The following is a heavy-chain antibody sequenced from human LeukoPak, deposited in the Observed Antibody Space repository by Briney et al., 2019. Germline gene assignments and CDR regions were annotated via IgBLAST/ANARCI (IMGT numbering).Heavy chain of an antibody. CDR2: IIPIFGIA. Sequence: GASVKVSCKASGGTFSSYAISWVRQAPGQGLEWMGGIIPIFGIANYAQKFQGRVTITADKSTSTAYMELSSLRSEDTAVYYCARDLGYYYDSSGGGAFDIWGQGTMVTVSS. V-gene: IGHV1-69*10. CDR3: ARDLGYYYDSSGGGAFDI. J-gene: IGHJ3*02. CDR1: GGTFSSYA. D-gene: IGHD3-22*01.